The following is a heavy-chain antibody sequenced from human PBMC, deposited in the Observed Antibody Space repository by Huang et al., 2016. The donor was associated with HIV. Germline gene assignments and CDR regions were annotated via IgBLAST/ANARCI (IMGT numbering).Heavy chain of an antibody. J-gene: IGHJ2*01. V-gene: IGHV7-4-1*02. CDR1: GYTFNNSG. Sequence: QVQLLQSESELKKPGASVKVSCKASGYTFNNSGLNWVRQDPGPGIEWRVCMNPKNCDPITSHASRGRFVCSLDTSIDTAYLRINSLETEDTAVYYCARAPPDTSLLSYFDLWGRGTLVIVSS. D-gene: IGHD1-26*01. CDR3: ARAPPDTSLLSYFDL. CDR2: MNPKNCDP.